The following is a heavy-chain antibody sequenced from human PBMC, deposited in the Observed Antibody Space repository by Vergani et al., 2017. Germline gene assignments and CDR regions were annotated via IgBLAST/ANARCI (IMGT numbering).Heavy chain of an antibody. D-gene: IGHD3-22*01. CDR1: GYTFTGYF. CDR2: INPNSGGT. V-gene: IGHV1-2*02. CDR3: ARDPRDGSGSSYYYYMDV. Sequence: QVQLVQSGVEVKKPGASVKVSCKASGYTFTGYFIHWVRQAPGQGLEWVGWINPNSGGTNYAQKFQGRVIMTRDTSISTAYMELSRLRSDDTAVYYCARDPRDGSGSSYYYYMDVWGKGTTVSVSS. J-gene: IGHJ6*03.